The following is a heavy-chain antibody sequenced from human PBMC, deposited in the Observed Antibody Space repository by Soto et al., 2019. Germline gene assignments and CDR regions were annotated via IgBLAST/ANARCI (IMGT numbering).Heavy chain of an antibody. D-gene: IGHD2-15*01. CDR2: INWNGGST. V-gene: IGHV3-20*01. CDR3: ARGGRVGDCSGGSCYAVDY. Sequence: TGGSLRLSCAASGFTFDDYGMSWVRQAPGKGLEWVSGINWNGGSTGYADSVKGRFTISRDNAKNSLYLQMNSLRAEDTALYHCARGGRVGDCSGGSCYAVDYWGQGTLVTVSS. CDR1: GFTFDDYG. J-gene: IGHJ4*02.